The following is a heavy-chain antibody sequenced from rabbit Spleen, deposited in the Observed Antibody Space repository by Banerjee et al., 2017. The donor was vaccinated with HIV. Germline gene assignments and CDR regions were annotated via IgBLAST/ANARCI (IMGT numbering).Heavy chain of an antibody. CDR3: ARVAAYSGDSEGGAFHP. CDR2: IAGSSSGFT. J-gene: IGHJ2*01. V-gene: IGHV1S40*01. CDR1: GFSFSSSDY. D-gene: IGHD1-1*01. Sequence: QSLEESGGDLVKPGASLTLTCTASGFSFSSSDYMCWVRQAPGKGLEWISCIAGSSSGFTYSATWAKGRFTCSKTSSTTVTLQLSSLTAADTATYFCARVAAYSGDSEGGAFHPRGPGTLVTVS.